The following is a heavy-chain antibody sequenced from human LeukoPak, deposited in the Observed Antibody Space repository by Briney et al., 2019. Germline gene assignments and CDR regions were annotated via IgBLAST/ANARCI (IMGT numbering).Heavy chain of an antibody. V-gene: IGHV3-23*01. CDR3: AKDRVGITMVRGVMSSFDY. CDR2: ISGSGGST. CDR1: GFTFSSYA. J-gene: IGHJ4*02. Sequence: GGSLRLSCAASGFTFSSYAMSWVRQAPGKGLEWVSAISGSGGSTYYADSVKGRFTISRDNSKNTLYLQMNSLRAEDTAVYYCAKDRVGITMVRGVMSSFDYWGQGTLVTVSS. D-gene: IGHD3-10*01.